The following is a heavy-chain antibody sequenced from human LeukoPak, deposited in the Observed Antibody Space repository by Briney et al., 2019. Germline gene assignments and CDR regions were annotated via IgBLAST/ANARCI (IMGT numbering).Heavy chain of an antibody. D-gene: IGHD6-13*01. Sequence: ASVKVSCKASGYSLTSFDINWVRQGSGQGLEWMGWKNPKRGNTGYAPTFQGRVTITRDTSTDTAFMELSSLRPDDTAVYYCARGGSSSSYYNNYGMDVWGQGTTITVSS. CDR1: GYSLTSFD. J-gene: IGHJ6*02. V-gene: IGHV1-8*01. CDR3: ARGGSSSSYYNNYGMDV. CDR2: KNPKRGNT.